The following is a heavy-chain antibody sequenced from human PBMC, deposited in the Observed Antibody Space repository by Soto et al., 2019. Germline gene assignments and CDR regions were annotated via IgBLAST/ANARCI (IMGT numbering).Heavy chain of an antibody. CDR3: TRAHLAAAGDGYGMDV. J-gene: IGHJ6*02. Sequence: QVQLVQSGAEVKKPGASVKVSCKASGYTFTGYYMHWVRQAPRQGLEWMGWINPNSGGTNYAQKFQGWVPMIWDTSISSAYMKLIGLGAAVMAVYYRTRAHLAAAGDGYGMDVWGQGTTVTVSS. V-gene: IGHV1-2*04. D-gene: IGHD6-13*01. CDR2: INPNSGGT. CDR1: GYTFTGYY.